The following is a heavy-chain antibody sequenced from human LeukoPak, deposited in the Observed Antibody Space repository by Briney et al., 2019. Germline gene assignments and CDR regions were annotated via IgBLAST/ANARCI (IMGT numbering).Heavy chain of an antibody. J-gene: IGHJ4*02. CDR3: ARGVNYYDSSGYLFDY. CDR1: GFTFSNYA. CDR2: IVSNGDST. D-gene: IGHD3-22*01. V-gene: IGHV3-64*01. Sequence: GGSLRLSCAASGFTFSNYAVHWVRQAPGKGLEYVSTIVSNGDSTYYANSVKGRFTISRDNSRTTLYLQMGSLRDEDMAVYYCARGVNYYDSSGYLFDYWGQGILVTVSS.